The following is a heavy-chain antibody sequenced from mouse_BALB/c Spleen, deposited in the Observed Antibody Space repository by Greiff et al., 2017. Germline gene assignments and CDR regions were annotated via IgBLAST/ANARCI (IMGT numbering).Heavy chain of an antibody. CDR2: ISSGSSTI. Sequence: EVQGVESGGGLVQPGGSRKLSCAASGFTFSSFGMHWVRQAPEKGLEWVAYISSGSSTIYYADTVKGRFTISRDNPKNTLFLQMTSIRSEDTAMYYCARGYYGSSLYYYAMDYWGQGTSVTVSS. CDR1: GFTFSSFG. CDR3: ARGYYGSSLYYYAMDY. D-gene: IGHD1-1*01. J-gene: IGHJ4*01. V-gene: IGHV5-17*02.